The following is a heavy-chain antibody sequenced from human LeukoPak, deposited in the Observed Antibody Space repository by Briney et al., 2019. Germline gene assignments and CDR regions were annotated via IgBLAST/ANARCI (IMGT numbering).Heavy chain of an antibody. D-gene: IGHD3-10*01. Sequence: ASVKVSCKASGYTFNIYGIIWVRQAPGQGLEWVGWISTYNGNTNYAPNIQDRVTMTTDTSTSTAYMELRSLRSDDTAVYYCGRALLGGSDIYTPFSYWGQGTLVTVSS. CDR2: ISTYNGNT. CDR1: GYTFNIYG. V-gene: IGHV1-18*01. CDR3: GRALLGGSDIYTPFSY. J-gene: IGHJ4*02.